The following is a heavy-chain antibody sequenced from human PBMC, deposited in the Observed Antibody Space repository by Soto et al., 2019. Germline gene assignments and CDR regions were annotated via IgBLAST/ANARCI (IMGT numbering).Heavy chain of an antibody. CDR1: GFTFNNYA. V-gene: IGHV3-23*01. D-gene: IGHD3-10*01. CDR3: AKGRGGSGSLTPRVDF. CDR2: ISGGGETT. J-gene: IGHJ4*02. Sequence: EVQLLESGGGLVQPGGSLRLSCAASGFTFNNYAMTWVRQAPGKGLEWVSAISGGGETTSYADSVKGRFTVSRDSSKKTLYLQMSSLRAEDTALYYCAKGRGGSGSLTPRVDFWGQGTLVTVSS.